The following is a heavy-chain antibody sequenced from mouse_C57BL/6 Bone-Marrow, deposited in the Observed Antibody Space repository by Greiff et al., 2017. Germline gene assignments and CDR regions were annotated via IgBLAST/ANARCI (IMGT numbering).Heavy chain of an antibody. V-gene: IGHV5-17*01. CDR3: ARLGITTVAHYFDY. D-gene: IGHD1-1*01. Sequence: EVNVVESGGGLVKPGGSLKLSCAASGFTFSDYGMHWVRQAPDKGLEWVAYISSGSSTIYYADTVKGRFTISRDNAKNTLFLQMTSLRSEDTAMYYCARLGITTVAHYFDYWGQGTTLTVSS. CDR2: ISSGSSTI. CDR1: GFTFSDYG. J-gene: IGHJ2*01.